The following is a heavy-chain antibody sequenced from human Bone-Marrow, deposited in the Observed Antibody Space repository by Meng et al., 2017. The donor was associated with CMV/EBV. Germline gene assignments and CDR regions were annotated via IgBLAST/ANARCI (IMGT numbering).Heavy chain of an antibody. V-gene: IGHV1-2*02. CDR2: INPNSGGT. J-gene: IGHJ4*02. Sequence: ASVKVSCKASGYTFTGYYMHWVRQAPGQGLEWMGWINPNSGGTNYAQKFQGRVTMTRDTSISTAYMELSRRRSDDTAVYYCARDLDIVVVGGVNYWGQGTLVTVSS. D-gene: IGHD2-2*03. CDR3: ARDLDIVVVGGVNY. CDR1: GYTFTGYY.